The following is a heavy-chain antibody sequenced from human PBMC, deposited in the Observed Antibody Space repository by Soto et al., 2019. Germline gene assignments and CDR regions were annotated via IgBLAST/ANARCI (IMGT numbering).Heavy chain of an antibody. CDR3: NRDGGIAVRPLFDF. V-gene: IGHV3-15*01. CDR1: GLSFSDAW. Sequence: GGSLRLSCAASGLSFSDAWMGWVRQALGKGPEWVGRIKSQNDGGTIDYAAPGKGRFTISRDASKTTVYLQMNSLRTDDTAVYYCNRDGGIAVRPLFDFWGQGTLVAVSS. J-gene: IGHJ4*02. CDR2: IKSQNDGGTI. D-gene: IGHD6-6*01.